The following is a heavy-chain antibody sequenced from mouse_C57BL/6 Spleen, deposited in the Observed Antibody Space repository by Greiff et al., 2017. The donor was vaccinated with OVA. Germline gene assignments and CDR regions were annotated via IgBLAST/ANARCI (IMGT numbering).Heavy chain of an antibody. CDR1: GYTFTSYW. J-gene: IGHJ1*03. Sequence: QQSCKASGYTFTSYWMQWVKQRPGQGLEWIGEIDPSDSYTNYNQKFKGKATLTVDTSSSTAYMQLSSLTSEDSAVYYCARSVYYGNYVWYFDVWGTGTTVTVSS. D-gene: IGHD2-1*01. CDR2: IDPSDSYT. CDR3: ARSVYYGNYVWYFDV. V-gene: IGHV1-50*01.